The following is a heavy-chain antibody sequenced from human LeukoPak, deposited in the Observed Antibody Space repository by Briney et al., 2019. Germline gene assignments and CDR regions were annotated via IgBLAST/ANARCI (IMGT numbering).Heavy chain of an antibody. CDR2: ISGSGGST. Sequence: GGSLRLSCAASGFTFSSYAMNWVRQPPGKELEWVSAISGSGGSTGYADSVKGRFTISRDNSKNTLYLQVNSLRADDTAIYYCAKRVTTVVADAFDIWGQGTMVTVSS. V-gene: IGHV3-23*01. CDR1: GFTFSSYA. CDR3: AKRVTTVVADAFDI. J-gene: IGHJ3*02. D-gene: IGHD4-23*01.